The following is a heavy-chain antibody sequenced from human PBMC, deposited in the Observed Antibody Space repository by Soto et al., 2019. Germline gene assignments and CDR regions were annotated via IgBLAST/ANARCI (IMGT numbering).Heavy chain of an antibody. J-gene: IGHJ6*02. CDR3: ARDRFYSGLDV. CDR2: TSYSGST. CDR1: GGSVSSAGYY. Sequence: SETLSLTCTVSGGSVSSAGYYWSWIRQPPGKGLEWIGHTSYSGSTNYNPSLKSRITISVDTSKNQFSLKLSSVTAADTAVYYCARDRFYSGLDVWGQGTTVTVSS. V-gene: IGHV4-61*08.